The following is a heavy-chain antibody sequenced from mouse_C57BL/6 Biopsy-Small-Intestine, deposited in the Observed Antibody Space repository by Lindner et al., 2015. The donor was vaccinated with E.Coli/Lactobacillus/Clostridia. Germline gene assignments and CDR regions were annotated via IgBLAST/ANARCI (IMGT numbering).Heavy chain of an antibody. CDR1: GFSLTSYG. CDR3: ARSLLYYGNSYYAMDY. V-gene: IGHV2-6*01. Sequence: VQLQESGPGLVAPSQSLSITCTVSGFSLTSYGVDWVRQSPGKGLEWLGVIWGVGSTNYNSALKSRLSISKDNSKSQVFLKMNSLQTDDTGMYYCARSLLYYGNSYYAMDYWGQGTSVTVSS. J-gene: IGHJ4*01. CDR2: IWGVGST. D-gene: IGHD2-1*01.